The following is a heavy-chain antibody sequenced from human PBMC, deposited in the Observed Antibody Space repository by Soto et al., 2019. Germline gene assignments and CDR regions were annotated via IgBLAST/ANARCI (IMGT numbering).Heavy chain of an antibody. CDR1: GYTFTSYG. Sequence: QVQLVQSGAEVKKPGASVKVSCKASGYTFTSYGISWVRQAPGQGLEWMGWISAYNGNTNYAQKLQGRVTMTTDTSTSTAYMELRSLRSDDTAVYYCARDGSRSYYYYYYGMDVWGQGTTVTVSS. CDR2: ISAYNGNT. V-gene: IGHV1-18*01. D-gene: IGHD3-10*01. CDR3: ARDGSRSYYYYYYGMDV. J-gene: IGHJ6*02.